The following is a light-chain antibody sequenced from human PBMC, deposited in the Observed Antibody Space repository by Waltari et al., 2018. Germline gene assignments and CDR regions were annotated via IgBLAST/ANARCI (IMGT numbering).Light chain of an antibody. J-gene: IGKJ1*01. CDR3: QKYGTLPAT. Sequence: EIVLTQSPGTLSLSPGERATLSCRASQSVSKYLAWYQQKPGQAPRLLIYDASTRATGIPDRFSGSGWGTDFSLTISRVEPEDFAVYYCQKYGTLPATFGQGTKVQMK. CDR1: QSVSKY. V-gene: IGKV3-20*01. CDR2: DAS.